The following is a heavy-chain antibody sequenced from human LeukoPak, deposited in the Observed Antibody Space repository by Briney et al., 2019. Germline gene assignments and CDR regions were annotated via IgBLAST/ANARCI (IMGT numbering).Heavy chain of an antibody. CDR2: IYYTGST. V-gene: IGHV4-59*12. Sequence: PXETLSXTCTISGGSISSYYWSWIRQPPGKGLEWIGYIYYTGSTNHNPSLKSGVTISVDTSRNQFSLKLTSVTAADTAVYYCAKSNGYGLVDTWGQGTMVTVSS. CDR1: GGSISSYY. J-gene: IGHJ3*01. CDR3: AKSNGYGLVDT. D-gene: IGHD3-10*01.